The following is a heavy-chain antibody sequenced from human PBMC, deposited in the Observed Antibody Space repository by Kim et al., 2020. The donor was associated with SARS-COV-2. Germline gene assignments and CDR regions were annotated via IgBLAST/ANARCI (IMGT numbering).Heavy chain of an antibody. CDR2: IDPSDSYT. Sequence: GESLKISCKGSGYSFTSYWTNWVRQMPGKGLEWMGRIDPSDSYTNYSPSFQGHVTISADKSISTAYLQWSSLKASDTAMYYCATQTYYYDSSGYSYLVYWGQGTLVTVSS. J-gene: IGHJ4*02. D-gene: IGHD3-22*01. CDR1: GYSFTSYW. V-gene: IGHV5-10-1*01. CDR3: ATQTYYYDSSGYSYLVY.